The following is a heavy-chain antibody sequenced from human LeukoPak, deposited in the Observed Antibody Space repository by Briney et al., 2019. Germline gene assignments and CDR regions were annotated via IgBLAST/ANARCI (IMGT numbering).Heavy chain of an antibody. Sequence: ASVKVSRKASGYTFTSYGISWVRQAPGQGLEWMGWISAYNGNTNYAQKLQGRVTMTTDTSTSTAYMELRSLRSDDTAVYYCARTYYDILTGYYAFDYWGQGTLVTVSS. CDR2: ISAYNGNT. V-gene: IGHV1-18*01. J-gene: IGHJ4*02. D-gene: IGHD3-9*01. CDR1: GYTFTSYG. CDR3: ARTYYDILTGYYAFDY.